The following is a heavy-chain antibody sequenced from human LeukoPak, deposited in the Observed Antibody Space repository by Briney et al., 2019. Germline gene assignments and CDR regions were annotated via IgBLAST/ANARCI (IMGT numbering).Heavy chain of an antibody. Sequence: GGSLRLSCAASGFTFSRYAMTWVRQAPGKGLEWVSDISGSGGSTNYADSVKGRFTISRDNSKNTLYLQMNSLRAEDMAVYYCAKSIVVVITTYYFDYWGQGTLVTVSS. J-gene: IGHJ4*02. CDR3: AKSIVVVITTYYFDY. D-gene: IGHD3-22*01. CDR2: ISGSGGST. CDR1: GFTFSRYA. V-gene: IGHV3-23*01.